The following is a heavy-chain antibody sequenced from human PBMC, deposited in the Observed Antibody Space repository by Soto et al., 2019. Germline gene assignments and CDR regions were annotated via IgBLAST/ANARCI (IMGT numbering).Heavy chain of an antibody. V-gene: IGHV1-69*06. J-gene: IGHJ1*01. CDR3: ARGPIAVAAAGAEYFQH. CDR2: IIPIFGTA. Sequence: QVQLVQSGAEVKKPGSSVKVSCKASGGTFSSYAISWVRQAPGQGLEWMGGIIPIFGTANYAQKFQGRVTITADKSTSTDYMELSSLRSEDTAVYYCARGPIAVAAAGAEYFQHWGQGTLVTVSS. CDR1: GGTFSSYA. D-gene: IGHD6-19*01.